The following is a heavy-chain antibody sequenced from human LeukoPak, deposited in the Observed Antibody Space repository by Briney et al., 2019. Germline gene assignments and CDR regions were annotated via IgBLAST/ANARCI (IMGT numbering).Heavy chain of an antibody. Sequence: PGGSLRLSCAASGFTFSTYWMSWVRQARGKGLEWVANIKYDGSEKYNVDSVKRRFTISRDNAESSLHLQMNSLRAEDTAVYYCASHRHYDSRGYYFDYWGQGTLVTVSS. V-gene: IGHV3-7*01. D-gene: IGHD3-22*01. CDR1: GFTFSTYW. CDR2: IKYDGSEK. CDR3: ASHRHYDSRGYYFDY. J-gene: IGHJ4*02.